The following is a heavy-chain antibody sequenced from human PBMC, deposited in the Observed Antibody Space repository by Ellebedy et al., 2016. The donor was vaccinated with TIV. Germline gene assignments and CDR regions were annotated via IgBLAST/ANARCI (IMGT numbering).Heavy chain of an antibody. CDR3: VKGGYCSGGSCYPHLDY. CDR1: GFTFSSYA. V-gene: IGHV3-30-3*01. D-gene: IGHD2-15*01. CDR2: ISYDGSNK. Sequence: GESLKISXAASGFTFSSYAMHWVRQAPGKGLEWVAVISYDGSNKYYADSVRGRFTISRDNSKNTLYLQMNSLRAEDTAVYYCVKGGYCSGGSCYPHLDYWGQGTLVTVSS. J-gene: IGHJ4*02.